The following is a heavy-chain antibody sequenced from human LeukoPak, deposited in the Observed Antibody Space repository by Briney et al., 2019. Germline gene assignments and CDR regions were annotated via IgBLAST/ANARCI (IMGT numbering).Heavy chain of an antibody. CDR3: ARVSSPWSPRDAFDI. CDR1: GDSVSSNSAT. CDR2: TYYKSKWYN. Sequence: SQTLSLTCAISGDSVSSNSATWNWIRQSPSRGLEWLGRTYYKSKWYNDYAVSVKSRITINSDTSENQFSLQLSSVTPEDTAVYYCARVSSPWSPRDAFDIWGQGTVVTVSS. J-gene: IGHJ3*02. V-gene: IGHV6-1*01. D-gene: IGHD1-26*01.